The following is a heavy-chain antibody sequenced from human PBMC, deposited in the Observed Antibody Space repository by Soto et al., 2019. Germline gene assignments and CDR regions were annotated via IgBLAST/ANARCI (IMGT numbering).Heavy chain of an antibody. D-gene: IGHD2-21*02. J-gene: IGHJ6*02. Sequence: QLQLQESGPGLVKPSETLSLTCTVSGGSISSSSYYWGWIRQPPGKGLEWIGSIYYSGSTYYNPSPKRPVTISVQTSKNQSCLKLSSMPAADSAVYYCARPDIVVVTAMTYYYGMAVWGQGTKVTVSS. CDR1: GGSISSSSYY. CDR2: IYYSGST. CDR3: ARPDIVVVTAMTYYYGMAV. V-gene: IGHV4-39*01.